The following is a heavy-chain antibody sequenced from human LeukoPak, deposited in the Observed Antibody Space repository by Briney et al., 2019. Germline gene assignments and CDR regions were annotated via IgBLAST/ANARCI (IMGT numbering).Heavy chain of an antibody. V-gene: IGHV3-21*01. CDR3: ARDLVPVRIAAAGTGVDY. J-gene: IGHJ4*02. Sequence: PGGSLRLSCAASGFTFSSYSMNWVRQAPGKGLEWVSSISSSSSYIYYADSVKGRFTISRDNAKNSLYLQMNSLRAEDTAVYYCARDLVPVRIAAAGTGVDYWGQGTLVTVSS. CDR1: GFTFSSYS. D-gene: IGHD6-13*01. CDR2: ISSSSSYI.